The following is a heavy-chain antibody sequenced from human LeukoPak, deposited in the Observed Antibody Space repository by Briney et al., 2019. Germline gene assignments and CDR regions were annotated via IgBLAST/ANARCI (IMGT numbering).Heavy chain of an antibody. V-gene: IGHV3-53*01. CDR2: IYSGGST. J-gene: IGHJ6*03. Sequence: TGGSLRLSCAASGFTVSSNYMSWVRRAPGKGLEWVSVIYSGGSTYYADSVKGRFTISRDNSKNTLYLQMNSLRAEDTAVYYCARSCSYCSSTYYMDVWGKGTTVTVSS. CDR1: GFTVSSNY. D-gene: IGHD2-2*01. CDR3: ARSCSYCSSTYYMDV.